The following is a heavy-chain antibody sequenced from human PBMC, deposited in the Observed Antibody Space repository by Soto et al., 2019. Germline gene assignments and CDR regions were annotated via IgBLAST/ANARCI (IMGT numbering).Heavy chain of an antibody. CDR3: ARGQVVVVPAAIRAGVFNWFDP. CDR1: GGSFSGYY. D-gene: IGHD2-2*01. J-gene: IGHJ5*02. V-gene: IGHV4-34*01. CDR2: INHSGST. Sequence: PSETLSLTCAVYGGSFSGYYWSWIRQPPGKGLEWIGEINHSGSTNYNPSLKSRVTISVDTSKNQFSLKLSSVTAADTAVYYCARGQVVVVPAAIRAGVFNWFDPWGRGTLVTVSS.